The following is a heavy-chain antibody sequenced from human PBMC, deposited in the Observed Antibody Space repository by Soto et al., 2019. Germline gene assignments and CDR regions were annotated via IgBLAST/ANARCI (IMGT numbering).Heavy chain of an antibody. D-gene: IGHD3-22*01. Sequence: SETLSLTCTVSCGYISSGDYYWSWIRQPPGKGLEWIGYIYYSGSTYFNPSLKSRVTISVDTSKNQFSRKLSSVTAADSAVYYCAGGDSYDSSGYYFEPWGQGTMVTVSS. CDR1: CGYISSGDYY. CDR3: AGGDSYDSSGYYFEP. J-gene: IGHJ5*02. CDR2: IYYSGST. V-gene: IGHV4-30-4*01.